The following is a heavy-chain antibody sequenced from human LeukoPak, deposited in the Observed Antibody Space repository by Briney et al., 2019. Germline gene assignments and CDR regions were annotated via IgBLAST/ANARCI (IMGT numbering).Heavy chain of an antibody. Sequence: GGSLRLSCAASGFTFSSYWMSWVRQAPGKGLEWVANIKLDGSEKYYVDSVKGRFTISRDNAKNSLYLQMNSLRAEDTAVYYCAREVRSDILTGYYLVDYFDYWGQGTLVTVSS. J-gene: IGHJ4*02. CDR1: GFTFSSYW. V-gene: IGHV3-7*01. CDR3: AREVRSDILTGYYLVDYFDY. D-gene: IGHD3-9*01. CDR2: IKLDGSEK.